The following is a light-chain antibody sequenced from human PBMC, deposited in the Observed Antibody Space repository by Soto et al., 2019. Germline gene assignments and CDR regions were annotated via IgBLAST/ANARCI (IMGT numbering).Light chain of an antibody. J-gene: IGLJ1*01. V-gene: IGLV2-14*03. CDR1: NSDVGGYTY. CDR3: SSYTSSSTPYA. CDR2: DVS. Sequence: QSALTQPASVSGSPGQSITISCTGTNSDVGGYTYVSWYQQHPGKAPKLMIYDVSNRPSGVSNRFSGSKSGNTASLTISGLQADDEADYYCSSYTSSSTPYAFGTGTKLTVL.